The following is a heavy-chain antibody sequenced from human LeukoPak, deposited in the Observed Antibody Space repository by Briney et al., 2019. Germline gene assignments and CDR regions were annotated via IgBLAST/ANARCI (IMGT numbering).Heavy chain of an antibody. CDR2: IRGKAQGGTT. CDR1: GFSINSVW. CDR3: TTEGGVWGYHALDV. Sequence: GGSLRLSCAVSGFSINSVWMSWVRQAQGKGLEWIGRIRGKAQGGTTDYAEPVRGRFSISREDSQNTLYLQMNGLKTEDTAVYYCTTEGGVWGYHALDVWGQGTMVTVSS. V-gene: IGHV3-15*01. J-gene: IGHJ3*01. D-gene: IGHD3-16*01.